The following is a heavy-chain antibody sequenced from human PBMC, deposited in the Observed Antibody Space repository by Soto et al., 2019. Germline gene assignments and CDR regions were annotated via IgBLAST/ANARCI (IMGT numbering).Heavy chain of an antibody. V-gene: IGHV3-30*18. CDR2: ISYDGSNK. Sequence: QVQLVESGGGVVQPGRSLRLSCAASGFTFSSYGMHWVRQAPGKGLEWVAVISYDGSNKYYADSVKGRFTISRDNSKNTLYLQMNSLGAEDTAVYYCAKDGTMVRGVLNYGMDVWGQGTTVTVSS. J-gene: IGHJ6*02. CDR3: AKDGTMVRGVLNYGMDV. D-gene: IGHD3-10*01. CDR1: GFTFSSYG.